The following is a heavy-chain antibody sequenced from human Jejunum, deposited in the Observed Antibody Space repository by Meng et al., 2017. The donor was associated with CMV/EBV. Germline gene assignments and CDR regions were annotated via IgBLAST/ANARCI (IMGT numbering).Heavy chain of an antibody. D-gene: IGHD6-13*01. Sequence: SGVSLTNAVGVGWIRQSPGKALEWLALIYWNNDKRYNPSLRGRLTITQDTSKNHVVLTMTDMDPVDTATYYCAHPRSRSWFFFDSWGQGTLVTVSS. CDR3: AHPRSRSWFFFDS. V-gene: IGHV2-5*01. J-gene: IGHJ4*02. CDR1: GVSLTNAVG. CDR2: IYWNNDK.